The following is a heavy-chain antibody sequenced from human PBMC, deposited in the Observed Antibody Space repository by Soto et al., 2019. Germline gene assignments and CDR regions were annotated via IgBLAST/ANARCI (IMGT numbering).Heavy chain of an antibody. Sequence: PSETLSLTCTVSGDSISKTNWWSWVRQPPGKGLEWIGEIYQSGSTNYSPSLKGRVTISVDNSNNQFSLKLRSVSAADTAVYCCARVPITVEIPPAPSGWFDPWGQGTLVTVSS. J-gene: IGHJ5*02. V-gene: IGHV4-4*01. CDR3: ARVPITVEIPPAPSGWFDP. CDR2: IYQSGST. CDR1: GDSISKTNW. D-gene: IGHD2-2*01.